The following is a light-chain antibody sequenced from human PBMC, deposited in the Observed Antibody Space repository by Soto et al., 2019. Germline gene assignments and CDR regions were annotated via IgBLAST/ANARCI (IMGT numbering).Light chain of an antibody. CDR2: GAS. CDR1: QSVSSSY. CDR3: QQYGSSPGT. J-gene: IGKJ1*01. Sequence: EIVLTQSPGTLSLSPGERATLSCRASQSVSSSYLAWYQQKPGQAPRLLIYGASSRATGIPDRFSGSGSGTDFPLTISSLEPEDFAVYYCQQYGSSPGTFGKGTKVEIK. V-gene: IGKV3-20*01.